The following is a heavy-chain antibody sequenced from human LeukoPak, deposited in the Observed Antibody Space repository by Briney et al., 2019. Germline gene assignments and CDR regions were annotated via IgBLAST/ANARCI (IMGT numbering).Heavy chain of an antibody. CDR1: GFTFSNYA. CDR2: ISGGGSKK. V-gene: IGHV3-23*01. D-gene: IGHD3-9*01. J-gene: IGHJ4*02. CDR3: AEWGDFGVLTGYYVPDF. Sequence: GRSLRLSCAASGFTFSNYAMSWVRQAPGKGLEWVAVISGGGSKKYYADSVKGRFTISRDNSKNTLYLQMNSLRDEDTAVYYCAEWGDFGVLTGYYVPDFGGQGTLVTVSS.